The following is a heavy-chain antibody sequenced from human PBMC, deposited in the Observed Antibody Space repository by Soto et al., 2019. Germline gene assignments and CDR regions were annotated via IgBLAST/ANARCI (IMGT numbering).Heavy chain of an antibody. D-gene: IGHD2-2*01. CDR2: IIPIFGTA. J-gene: IGHJ6*02. CDR1: GGTFSSYA. V-gene: IGHV1-69*01. Sequence: KVSCKASGGTFSSYAISWVRQAPGQGLEWMGGIIPIFGTANYAQKFQGRVTITADESTSTAYMELSSLRSEDTAVYYCARDFRGGSVVVPPAGERLPEYYYGMDVWGQGTTVTVSS. CDR3: ARDFRGGSVVVPPAGERLPEYYYGMDV.